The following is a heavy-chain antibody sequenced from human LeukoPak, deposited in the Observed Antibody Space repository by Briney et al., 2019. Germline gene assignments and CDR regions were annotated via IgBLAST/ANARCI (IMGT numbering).Heavy chain of an antibody. CDR3: AKDRRITAPIIDY. V-gene: IGHV3-23*01. J-gene: IGHJ4*02. CDR1: GFTFTNYA. Sequence: GGSLRLSCAASGFTFTNYAMSWARQAPGKGLEWVSTVSGGGGSTFYANSVKGWFTISRDNSKNTLSLQMNSLRAEDTAVYYCAKDRRITAPIIDYWGQGALVTVSS. D-gene: IGHD1-20*01. CDR2: VSGGGGST.